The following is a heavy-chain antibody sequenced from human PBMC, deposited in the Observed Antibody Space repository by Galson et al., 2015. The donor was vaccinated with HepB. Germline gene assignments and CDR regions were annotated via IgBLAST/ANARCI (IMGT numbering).Heavy chain of an antibody. J-gene: IGHJ4*02. CDR2: IKSKTDGGTT. V-gene: IGHV3-15*01. CDR1: GFTFSNAW. Sequence: SLRLSCAASGFTFSNAWMSWVRQAPGKGLEWVGRIKSKTDGGTTDYAAPVKGRFTISRDDSKNTLYLQTNSLKTEDTAVYYCTTPPSHDYEGYWGQGTLVTVSS. CDR3: TTPPSHDYEGY. D-gene: IGHD4-17*01.